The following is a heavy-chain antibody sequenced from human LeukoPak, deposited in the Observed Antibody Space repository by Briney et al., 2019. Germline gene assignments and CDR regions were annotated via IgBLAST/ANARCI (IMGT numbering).Heavy chain of an antibody. J-gene: IGHJ4*02. Sequence: SETLSLTCTVSGGSIISSSYYWGWLRQPPGKGLEWIGSIYYSGSTYYNPSLKSRLSISVDTSKSQFSLRLRSVTAADTAAYYCARGRRDGYNLRHFDYWGQGALVTVSS. D-gene: IGHD5-24*01. CDR3: ARGRRDGYNLRHFDY. V-gene: IGHV4-39*07. CDR2: IYYSGST. CDR1: GGSIISSSYY.